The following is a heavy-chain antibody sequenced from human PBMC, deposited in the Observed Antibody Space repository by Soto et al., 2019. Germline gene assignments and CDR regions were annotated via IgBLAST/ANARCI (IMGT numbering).Heavy chain of an antibody. CDR3: VRDGSKTLRDWFDP. CDR1: GGSISKFY. Sequence: QVQLQESGPGVVKPSETLSLSCSVSGGSISKFYWSWIRKTAVKGLEWMGRVYATGTTDYNPSLRSRVTMSVDISKKTFSLRLTSVTAADTGVYYCVRDGSKTLRDWFDPWGQGKLVTVSS. CDR2: VYATGTT. J-gene: IGHJ5*02. V-gene: IGHV4-4*07.